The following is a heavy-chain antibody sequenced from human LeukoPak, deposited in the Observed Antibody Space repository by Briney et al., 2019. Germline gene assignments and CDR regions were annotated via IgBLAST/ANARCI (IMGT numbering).Heavy chain of an antibody. CDR3: ARAGVVPAAINRAFDI. Sequence: SETLSLTCTVSGGSISSYYWSWIRQPPGKGLEWIGYIYYSGSTNYNPSLKGRVTISVDTSKNQFSLKLSSVTAADTAVYYCARAGVVPAAINRAFDIWGQGSVVTVSS. CDR2: IYYSGST. CDR1: GGSISSYY. J-gene: IGHJ3*02. V-gene: IGHV4-59*08. D-gene: IGHD2-2*02.